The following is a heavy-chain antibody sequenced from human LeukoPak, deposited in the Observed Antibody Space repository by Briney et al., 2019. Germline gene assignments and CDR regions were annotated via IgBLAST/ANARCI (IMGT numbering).Heavy chain of an antibody. CDR3: AREVYYGSGSYSTNWFDP. D-gene: IGHD3-10*01. CDR1: GFTFDDYG. CDR2: IKWNGGST. V-gene: IGHV3-20*04. J-gene: IGHJ5*02. Sequence: GGSLRLSCAASGFTFDDYGMSWVRQAPGKGLEWVSGIKWNGGSTGYADSVKGRFTISRDNAKNSLYLQMNSLRAEDTALYYCAREVYYGSGSYSTNWFDPWGQGTLVTVSS.